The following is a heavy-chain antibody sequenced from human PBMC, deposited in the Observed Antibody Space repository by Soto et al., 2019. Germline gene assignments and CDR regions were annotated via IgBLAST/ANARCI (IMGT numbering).Heavy chain of an antibody. CDR1: GGSFSGYY. CDR3: ARGRVDYDFWSGYLGKRYGMDV. Sequence: LSLTCAVYGGSFSGYYWSWIRQPPGKGLEWIGEINHSGSTNYNPSLKSRVTISVDTSKNQFSLKLSSVTAADTAVYYCARGRVDYDFWSGYLGKRYGMDVWGQGTTVTVSS. V-gene: IGHV4-34*01. CDR2: INHSGST. J-gene: IGHJ6*02. D-gene: IGHD3-3*01.